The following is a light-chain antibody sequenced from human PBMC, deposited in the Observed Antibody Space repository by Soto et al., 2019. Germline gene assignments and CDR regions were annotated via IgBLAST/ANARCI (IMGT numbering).Light chain of an antibody. J-gene: IGKJ1*01. Sequence: EILMTQSPATLSASPGETATLSCRASQNVLSDLAWYQQKPGQAPRLLVYAATTMATDAPAKFRGRGSGTEFSLTISSLQSEDSATYYCQQYRSWPRTFGQGSKVEI. CDR3: QQYRSWPRT. CDR1: QNVLSD. CDR2: AAT. V-gene: IGKV3-15*01.